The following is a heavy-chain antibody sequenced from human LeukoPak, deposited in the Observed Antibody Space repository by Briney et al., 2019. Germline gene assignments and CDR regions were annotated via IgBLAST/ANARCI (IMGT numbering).Heavy chain of an antibody. CDR1: VYTFTHYF. CDR2: INPNSGGT. J-gene: IGHJ4*02. Sequence: ASVPVSLKASVYTFTHYFIHWVRPPPGQGLEWMGWINPNSGGTNYVQKFQGRVTMTRDTSISTAYMELSSLRSDDTAVYYCARGLKTTWRVFWVYWGQGTLVTVSS. CDR3: ARGLKTTWRVFWVY. V-gene: IGHV1-2*02. D-gene: IGHD4-17*01.